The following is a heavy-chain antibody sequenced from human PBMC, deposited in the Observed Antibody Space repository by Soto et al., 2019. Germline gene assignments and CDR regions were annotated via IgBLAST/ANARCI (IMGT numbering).Heavy chain of an antibody. CDR1: GFTFSSYG. CDR2: IWYDGSNK. Sequence: GGSLRLSCAASGFTFSSYGMHWVRQAPGKGLEWVAVIWYDGSNKYYADSVKGRFTISRDNSKNTLYLQMNSLRAEDTAVYYCERDMGSSSWPTSDWGQGTLVTVSS. V-gene: IGHV3-33*01. CDR3: ERDMGSSSWPTSD. D-gene: IGHD6-13*01. J-gene: IGHJ4*02.